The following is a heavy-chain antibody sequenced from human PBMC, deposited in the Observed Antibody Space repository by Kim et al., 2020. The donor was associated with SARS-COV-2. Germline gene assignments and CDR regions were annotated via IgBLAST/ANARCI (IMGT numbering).Heavy chain of an antibody. V-gene: IGHV3-72*01. J-gene: IGHJ6*02. CDR2: IRNEAKGYTT. Sequence: GGSLRLSCVASEFTFSGYYLDWVRQAPGKGPEWVGRIRNEAKGYTTEYAASVKGRFTISRDDSKTSLYLQMNSLKTEDTAVYYCARDFRDSSYSKGIDVWGQGTTVTVSS. D-gene: IGHD2-21*01. CDR1: EFTFSGYY. CDR3: ARDFRDSSYSKGIDV.